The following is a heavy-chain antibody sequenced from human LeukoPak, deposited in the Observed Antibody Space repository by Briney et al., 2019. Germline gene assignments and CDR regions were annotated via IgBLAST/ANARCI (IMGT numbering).Heavy chain of an antibody. Sequence: SGGSLRLSCAASGFTFSSYAMSWVRQAPGKGLEWVSAISGSGGSTYYADSVKGRFTISRDNSKNTLYLQMNSLRAEDTAVYYCAKQGYYYDSSGYYVFFDYWGQGTLVTVSS. CDR2: ISGSGGST. J-gene: IGHJ4*02. V-gene: IGHV3-23*01. D-gene: IGHD3-22*01. CDR1: GFTFSSYA. CDR3: AKQGYYYDSSGYYVFFDY.